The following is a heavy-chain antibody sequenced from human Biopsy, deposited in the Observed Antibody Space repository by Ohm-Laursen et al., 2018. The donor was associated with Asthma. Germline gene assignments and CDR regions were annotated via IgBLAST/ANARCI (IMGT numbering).Heavy chain of an antibody. CDR2: ISWNSATV. CDR3: GRDMGGFGSGWFPVEF. Sequence: SLRLSCSATGFTFDNYVMTWVRQAPGKGLEWVSGISWNSATVAYADSVKGRFTISRDNAKNSLYLQMNSLRAEDTALYHCGRDMGGFGSGWFPVEFWGQGTLVTVSS. V-gene: IGHV3-9*01. J-gene: IGHJ4*02. D-gene: IGHD6-19*01. CDR1: GFTFDNYV.